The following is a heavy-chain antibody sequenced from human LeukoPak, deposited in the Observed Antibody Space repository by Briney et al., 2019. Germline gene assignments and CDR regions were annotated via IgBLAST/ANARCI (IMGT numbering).Heavy chain of an antibody. CDR3: AGGYCSGGSCYSFDY. J-gene: IGHJ4*02. CDR1: GGSISSYY. V-gene: IGHV4-4*07. CDR2: IYTSGNT. D-gene: IGHD2-15*01. Sequence: PSEALSLTCTVSGGSISSYYWSWIRQPAGKGLEWIGRIYTSGNTNYNPSLKSRVTMSVDTSKNQFSLKLSSVTAADTAVYYCAGGYCSGGSCYSFDYWGQGTLVTVSS.